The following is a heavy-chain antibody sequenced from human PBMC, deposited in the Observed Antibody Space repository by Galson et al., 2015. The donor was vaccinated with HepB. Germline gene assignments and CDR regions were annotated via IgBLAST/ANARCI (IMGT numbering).Heavy chain of an antibody. CDR2: ISSSSSYT. V-gene: IGHV3-11*06. CDR3: ARLDYSLSNTRHYYYYYMDV. Sequence: SLRLSCAASGFTFSDYYMSWIRQAPGKGLEWVSYISSSSSYTNYADSVKGRFTISRDNAKNSLYLQMNSLRAEDTAVYYCARLDYSLSNTRHYYYYYMDVWGKGTTVTVSS. D-gene: IGHD4-11*01. J-gene: IGHJ6*03. CDR1: GFTFSDYY.